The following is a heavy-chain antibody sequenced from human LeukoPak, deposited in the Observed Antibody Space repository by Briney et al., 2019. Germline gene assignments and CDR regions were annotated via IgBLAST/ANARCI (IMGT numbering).Heavy chain of an antibody. J-gene: IGHJ3*02. CDR3: ARDVVPAAMNAFDI. D-gene: IGHD2-2*01. V-gene: IGHV4-39*02. CDR1: GGSISSSSYY. Sequence: SETLSLTCTVSGGSISSSSYYWGWLRQPPGKGLEWIGSIYYSGSTYYNPSLKSRVTISVDTSKNQFSLKLSSVTAADTAVYYCARDVVPAAMNAFDIWGQGTMVTVSS. CDR2: IYYSGST.